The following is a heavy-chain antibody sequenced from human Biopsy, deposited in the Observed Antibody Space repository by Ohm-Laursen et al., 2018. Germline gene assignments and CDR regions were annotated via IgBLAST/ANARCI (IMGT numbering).Heavy chain of an antibody. J-gene: IGHJ4*02. D-gene: IGHD3-10*01. Sequence: SLRLSCAASGFTFSSYGMSWVRQAPGKGLEWVSVLSGSGGTTYYADSVKGRFTISRDNSKNTLYLQMDILRADDSAIYYCARQFASGRFYFDYWGQGTRVTVSS. CDR2: LSGSGGTT. CDR1: GFTFSSYG. CDR3: ARQFASGRFYFDY. V-gene: IGHV3-23*01.